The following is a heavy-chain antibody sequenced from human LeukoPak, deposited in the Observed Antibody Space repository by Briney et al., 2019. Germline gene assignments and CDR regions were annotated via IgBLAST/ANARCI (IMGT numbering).Heavy chain of an antibody. V-gene: IGHV3-7*01. J-gene: IGHJ3*01. CDR2: LNQDGSVQ. CDR3: ARDHNVADV. Sequence: GGSLRLSCVGSGFTFSHYFMTWYRQAPGKGLEWVANLNQDGSVQLYGDSVRGRFTTSRDNAKNSVYIQMNSLRVEDTAMYYCARDHNVADVWGQGTMVTVSS. CDR1: GFTFSHYF. D-gene: IGHD2-8*01.